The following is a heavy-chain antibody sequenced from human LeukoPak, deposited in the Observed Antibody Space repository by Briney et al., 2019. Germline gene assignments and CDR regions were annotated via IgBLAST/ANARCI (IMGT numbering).Heavy chain of an antibody. CDR2: ISYDGSNK. V-gene: IGHV3-30-3*01. D-gene: IGHD3-22*01. J-gene: IGHJ4*02. CDR1: GFTFSSYA. Sequence: GGSLRLSCAASGFTFSSYAMPWVRQAPGKGLEWVAVISYDGSNKYYADSVKGRFTISRDNSKNTLYLQMNSLRAEDTAVYYCASPITYYYDSSGYVDYWGQGTLVTVSS. CDR3: ASPITYYYDSSGYVDY.